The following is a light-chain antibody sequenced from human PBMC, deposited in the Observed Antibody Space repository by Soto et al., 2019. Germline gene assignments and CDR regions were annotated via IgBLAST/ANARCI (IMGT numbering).Light chain of an antibody. CDR2: DAS. J-gene: IGKJ4*01. V-gene: IGKV1-5*01. Sequence: DIQMTQSPSTLSASAGDRVTITCRASYSISSWLAWYQQRPGRAPKLLIYDASTLETGVPSRFSGGGSGPEFTLTITSLQPDDFATYHCQQYHTYLTFGGGTKVDIK. CDR3: QQYHTYLT. CDR1: YSISSW.